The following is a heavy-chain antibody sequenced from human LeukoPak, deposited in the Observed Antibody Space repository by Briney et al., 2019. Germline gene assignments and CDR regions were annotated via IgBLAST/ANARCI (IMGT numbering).Heavy chain of an antibody. J-gene: IGHJ4*02. D-gene: IGHD2-2*02. Sequence: ASVKVSCKASGYTFTSYYMHWVRQAPGQGLEWMGIINPSGGSTSYAQKFQGRVTMTRDTSTSTVYMGLSSLRSEDTAVYYCARSAGYCSSTSCYSSDYWGQGTLVTVSS. CDR3: ARSAGYCSSTSCYSSDY. CDR1: GYTFTSYY. CDR2: INPSGGST. V-gene: IGHV1-46*01.